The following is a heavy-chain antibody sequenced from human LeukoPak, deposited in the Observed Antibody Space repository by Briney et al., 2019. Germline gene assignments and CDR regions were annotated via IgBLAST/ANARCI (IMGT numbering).Heavy chain of an antibody. V-gene: IGHV3-23*01. J-gene: IGHJ4*02. CDR1: GFTFSSYA. D-gene: IGHD3-10*01. CDR2: ISGSGGST. Sequence: GGSLRLSCAASGFTFSSYAMSWVRQAPGKGLEWVSAISGSGGSTYYADSVKGRFTISRDNAKNSLYLQMNSLRAEDTAVYYCAREYYGSGSLDYWGQGTLVTVSS. CDR3: AREYYGSGSLDY.